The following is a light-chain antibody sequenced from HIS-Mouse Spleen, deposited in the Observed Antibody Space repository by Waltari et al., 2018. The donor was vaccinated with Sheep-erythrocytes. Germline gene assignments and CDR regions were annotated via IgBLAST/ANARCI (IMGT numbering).Light chain of an antibody. CDR2: YKSDSDK. J-gene: IGLJ3*02. V-gene: IGLV5-45*02. CDR3: MIWHSSAWV. CDR1: SGINVGTYR. Sequence: QAVLTQPSSLSASPGASASLTCTLRSGINVGTYRIYWYQQKPGSPPQYLLRYKSDSDKQQCSGVPSGLSGAKDASANAGILLISGLQSEDEADYYCMIWHSSAWVFGGGTKLTVL.